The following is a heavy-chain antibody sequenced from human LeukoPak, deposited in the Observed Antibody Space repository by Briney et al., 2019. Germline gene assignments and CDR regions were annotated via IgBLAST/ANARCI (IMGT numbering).Heavy chain of an antibody. CDR1: GFTFSSYG. CDR2: ISGSGGST. CDR3: AKDRDVWGSYRSWYFDY. D-gene: IGHD3-16*02. Sequence: GGSLRLSCAASGFTFSSYGVTWVRQAPGKGLEWVSAISGSGGSTYNADSVKGRFTISRDNSKNTLHLQMSSLRAEDTAVYYCAKDRDVWGSYRSWYFDYWGQGTLVTVSS. V-gene: IGHV3-23*01. J-gene: IGHJ4*02.